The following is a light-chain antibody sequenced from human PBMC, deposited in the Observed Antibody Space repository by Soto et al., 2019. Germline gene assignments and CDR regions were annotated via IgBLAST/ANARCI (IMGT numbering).Light chain of an antibody. Sequence: EIVLTQSPGTLSLSPGERATLSCRASQSFTSRSLAWHQQKPGQAPRLLIYGASNRATGIPERFSGSGSGTDFTLTISRLEPQDSAMYYCQQYVISVTFGQGTRLEIK. CDR2: GAS. J-gene: IGKJ5*01. V-gene: IGKV3-20*01. CDR3: QQYVISVT. CDR1: QSFTSRS.